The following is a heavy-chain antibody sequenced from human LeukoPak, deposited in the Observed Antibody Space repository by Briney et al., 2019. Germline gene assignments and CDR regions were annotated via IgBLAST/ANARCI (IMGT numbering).Heavy chain of an antibody. J-gene: IGHJ5*02. D-gene: IGHD5-12*01. CDR3: ARDLYRGYSGYDH. CDR1: GGTFSSYA. CDR2: IIPIFGTA. V-gene: IGHV1-69*05. Sequence: SVKVSCKASGGTFSSYAISWVRQAPGQGLEWMGRIIPIFGTANYAQKFQGRVTITTDESTSTAYMELSRLRSDDTAVYYCARDLYRGYSGYDHWGQGTLVTVSS.